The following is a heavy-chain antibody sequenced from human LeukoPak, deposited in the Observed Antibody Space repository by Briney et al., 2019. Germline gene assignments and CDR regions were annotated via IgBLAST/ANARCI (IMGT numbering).Heavy chain of an antibody. D-gene: IGHD3-22*01. CDR3: ARSYYYDSSGYYTKGFDY. Sequence: GGSLRLSCAASGFTFSSHAMSWVPQAPGKGLEWVSVVRDNGGYTYYADSVKGRFTISRDNSKNTLYLQMNSLRAEDTAVYYCARSYYYDSSGYYTKGFDYWGQGTRVTVSS. CDR2: VRDNGGYT. CDR1: GFTFSSHA. J-gene: IGHJ4*02. V-gene: IGHV3-23*01.